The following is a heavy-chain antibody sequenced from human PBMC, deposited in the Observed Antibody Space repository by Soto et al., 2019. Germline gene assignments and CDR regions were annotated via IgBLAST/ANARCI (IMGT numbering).Heavy chain of an antibody. CDR1: GGSFSGYY. Sequence: QVQLQQWGAGLLKPSETLSLTCAVYGGSFSGYYWSWIRQPPGKGLEWIGEINHSGSTNYNPSLKTRVTISVYTSENQLSLKLSSVTAAGTAVYYCARGEGYCSGGSCYSRWFDPWGQGTLVTVSS. CDR2: INHSGST. V-gene: IGHV4-34*01. J-gene: IGHJ5*02. D-gene: IGHD2-15*01. CDR3: ARGEGYCSGGSCYSRWFDP.